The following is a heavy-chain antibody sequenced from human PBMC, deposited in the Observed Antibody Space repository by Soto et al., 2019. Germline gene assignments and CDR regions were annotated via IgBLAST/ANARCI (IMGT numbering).Heavy chain of an antibody. CDR1: GFTFSSYA. Sequence: GGSLRLSCAASGFTFSSYAMSWVRQAPGKGLEWVSSISSSSSYIYYADSVKGRFTISRDNAKNSLYLQMNSLRAEDTAVYYCASNKYYDFWLDYMDVVGKGTTVTVSS. CDR3: ASNKYYDFWLDYMDV. D-gene: IGHD3-3*01. J-gene: IGHJ6*03. V-gene: IGHV3-21*01. CDR2: ISSSSSYI.